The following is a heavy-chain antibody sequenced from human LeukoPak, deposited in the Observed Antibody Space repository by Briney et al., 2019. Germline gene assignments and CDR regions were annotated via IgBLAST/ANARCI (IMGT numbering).Heavy chain of an antibody. CDR1: GFTFRSYW. D-gene: IGHD2/OR15-2a*01. J-gene: IGHJ4*02. V-gene: IGHV3-7*01. Sequence: GGSLRLSCAASGFTFRSYWMSWVRQAPGKGLGWVANIKQDGSEKYYVDSVKGRFTISRDNAKNSLHLQMNSLRAEDTAVYYCARDRATLDYWGQGTLVTVSS. CDR2: IKQDGSEK. CDR3: ARDRATLDY.